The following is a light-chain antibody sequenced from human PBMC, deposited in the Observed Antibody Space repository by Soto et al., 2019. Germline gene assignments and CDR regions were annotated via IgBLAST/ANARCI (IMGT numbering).Light chain of an antibody. V-gene: IGKV1-5*01. CDR1: QNIGLS. CDR3: QQYRRYPWT. Sequence: DIQMTQSPSTLSASVGDRVTLTCRASQNIGLSLAWFQQKPGKAPKLLIYGASSLDSGVPSRFSGSGSGTEFTLTISSLQPDDFATYYCQQYRRYPWTFGQGTKVDIK. J-gene: IGKJ1*01. CDR2: GAS.